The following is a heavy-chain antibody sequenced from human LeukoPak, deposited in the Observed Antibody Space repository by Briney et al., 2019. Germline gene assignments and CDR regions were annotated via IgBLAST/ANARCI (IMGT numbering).Heavy chain of an antibody. CDR1: GFTFSSYW. V-gene: IGHV3-7*01. D-gene: IGHD3-16*01. Sequence: GGSLRLSCAASGFTFSSYWMSWVRQAPGKGLEWVANTKQDGSEKNSVDSVKGRFTISRDNAKNSLYLQMNSLRAEDTAVYYCVRDGGGAEDYWGQGILVTVSS. J-gene: IGHJ4*02. CDR2: TKQDGSEK. CDR3: VRDGGGAEDY.